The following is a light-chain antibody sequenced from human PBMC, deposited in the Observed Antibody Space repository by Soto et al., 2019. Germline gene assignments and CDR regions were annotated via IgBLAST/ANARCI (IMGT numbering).Light chain of an antibody. Sequence: SYELTQPPSVSVAPGQTARVTCGGNNIGIKSVHWYQQRPGQAPVVVVFDDSDRPSGIPERFSGSNSGNTATLTITRVEAGDEADYYCQVWDSSSDHVVFGGGTKLTVL. J-gene: IGLJ2*01. CDR3: QVWDSSSDHVV. V-gene: IGLV3-21*02. CDR1: NIGIKS. CDR2: DDS.